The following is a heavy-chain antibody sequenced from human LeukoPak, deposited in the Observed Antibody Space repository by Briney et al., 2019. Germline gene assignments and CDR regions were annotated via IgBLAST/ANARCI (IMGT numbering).Heavy chain of an antibody. CDR2: ISSNGGST. V-gene: IGHV3-64*01. CDR1: GFTFSSYA. D-gene: IGHD6-13*01. CDR3: ARVLRKNSSSWYISNYYYYMDV. Sequence: GGSLRLSCAASGFTFSSYAMHWVRQAPGKGLEYVSAISSNGGSTYYANSVKGRFTISRDNSKNTPYLQMGSLRAEDMAVYYCARVLRKNSSSWYISNYYYYMDVWGKGTTVTVSS. J-gene: IGHJ6*03.